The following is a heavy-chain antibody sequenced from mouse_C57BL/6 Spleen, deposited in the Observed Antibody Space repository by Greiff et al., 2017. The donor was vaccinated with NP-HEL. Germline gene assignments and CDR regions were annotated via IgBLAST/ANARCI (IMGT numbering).Heavy chain of an antibody. CDR2: INPGSGGT. J-gene: IGHJ3*01. CDR1: GYAFTNYL. CDR3: ARSPHSTMVTTRFAY. D-gene: IGHD2-2*01. Sequence: VKLQESGAELVRPGTSVKVSCKASGYAFTNYLIEWVKQRPGQGLEWIGVINPGSGGTNYNEKFKGKATLTADKSSSTAYMQLSSLTSEDSAVYFCARSPHSTMVTTRFAYWGQGTLVTVSA. V-gene: IGHV1-54*01.